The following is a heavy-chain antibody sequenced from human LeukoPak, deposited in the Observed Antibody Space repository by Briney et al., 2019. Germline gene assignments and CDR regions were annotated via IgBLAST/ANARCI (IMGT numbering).Heavy chain of an antibody. V-gene: IGHV1-18*04. CDR3: ARARYLTGSRDDAFDI. J-gene: IGHJ3*02. CDR1: GYTFTGYF. Sequence: ASVKVSCKASGYTFTGYFMHWVRQAPGKGLEWMAWISAYTGNTDYAQTLQGRVTMTTDTSTSTAYMELRSLRSDDTAVYYCARARYLTGSRDDAFDIWGQGTVVTVSS. CDR2: ISAYTGNT. D-gene: IGHD1-26*01.